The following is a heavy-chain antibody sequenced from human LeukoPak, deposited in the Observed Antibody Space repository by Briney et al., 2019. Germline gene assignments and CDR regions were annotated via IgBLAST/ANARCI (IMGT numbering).Heavy chain of an antibody. CDR3: ARDRSSGWYYYGMDV. Sequence: ASVKVSCKASGYTFTSYGISWVRQAPGQGPEWMGWISAYNGNTSYAQKLQGRVTMTTDTSTSTAYMELRSLRSDDTAVYYCARDRSSGWYYYGMDVWGKGTTVTVSS. CDR2: ISAYNGNT. V-gene: IGHV1-18*04. CDR1: GYTFTSYG. D-gene: IGHD6-19*01. J-gene: IGHJ6*04.